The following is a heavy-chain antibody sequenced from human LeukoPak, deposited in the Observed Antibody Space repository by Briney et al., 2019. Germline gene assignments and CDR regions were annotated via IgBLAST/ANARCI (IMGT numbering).Heavy chain of an antibody. V-gene: IGHV4-59*01. CDR3: ARDLTHYDILTGYYSHYGMDV. CDR2: IYYSGST. J-gene: IGHJ6*02. D-gene: IGHD3-9*01. CDR1: GGSISSYY. Sequence: PSETLSLTCTVSGGSISSYYWSWIRQPPGKGLEWIGYIYYSGSTNYNPSLKSRVTISVDTSKNQFSLKLSSVTAADTAVYYCARDLTHYDILTGYYSHYGMDVWGQGTTVTVSS.